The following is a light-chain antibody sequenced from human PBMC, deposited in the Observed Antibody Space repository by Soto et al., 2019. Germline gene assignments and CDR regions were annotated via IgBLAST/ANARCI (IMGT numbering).Light chain of an antibody. Sequence: EIVLTQSPGTLSLSPGERATLSCRASQSVSSTYLAWYQQKPGQAPSLLIYGASRRATGIPDRFSSSGSATAFTLTISRLEPEDFAVYYCQQYERSPTTFGGGTKVEIK. V-gene: IGKV3-20*01. CDR1: QSVSSTY. CDR3: QQYERSPTT. CDR2: GAS. J-gene: IGKJ4*01.